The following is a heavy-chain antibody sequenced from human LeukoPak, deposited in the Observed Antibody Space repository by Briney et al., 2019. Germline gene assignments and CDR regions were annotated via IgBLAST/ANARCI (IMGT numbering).Heavy chain of an antibody. D-gene: IGHD1-7*01. J-gene: IGHJ3*02. CDR1: GGSISSHY. CDR2: IYTSGST. V-gene: IGHV4-4*07. CDR3: ARVPRTGGTRAFDI. Sequence: SETLSLTCTVSGGSISSHYRSWIRQPAGKGPEWIGRIYTSGSTNYNPSLKSRVTMSVDTSKNQFSLKLSSVTAADTAVYYCARVPRTGGTRAFDIWGQGTMVTVSS.